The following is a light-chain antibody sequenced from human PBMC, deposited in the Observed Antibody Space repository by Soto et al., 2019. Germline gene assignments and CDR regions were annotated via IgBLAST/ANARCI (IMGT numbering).Light chain of an antibody. CDR3: QPYNNWPPT. V-gene: IGKV3-15*01. CDR1: QSVSSN. Sequence: EIVLTQSPATLSMYTGERATLSCRASQSVSSNLAWYQQKPGQAPRLLIYGASTRATGIPARFSGSGSGTEFTLTISSLQSEDFAVYYCQPYNNWPPTFGGGTKVDIK. J-gene: IGKJ4*01. CDR2: GAS.